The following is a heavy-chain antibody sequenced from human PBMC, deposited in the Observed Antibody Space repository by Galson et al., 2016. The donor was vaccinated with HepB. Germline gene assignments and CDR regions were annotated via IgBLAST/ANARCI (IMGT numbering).Heavy chain of an antibody. D-gene: IGHD2/OR15-2a*01. CDR1: GNSFRSYP. CDR3: ASIPRYCYTDICRDY. CDR2: IFTVSGTV. J-gene: IGHJ4*02. V-gene: IGHV1-69*13. Sequence: SVKVSCKASGNSFRSYPISWVRQAPGQGLEWMGIIFTVSGTVNYAPKFQGRVTITADESTSTAYMELSSLRSDDTAVYYCASIPRYCYTDICRDYWGQGTLVTVSS.